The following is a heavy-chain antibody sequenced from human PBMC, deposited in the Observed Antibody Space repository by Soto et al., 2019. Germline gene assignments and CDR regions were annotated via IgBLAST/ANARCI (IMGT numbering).Heavy chain of an antibody. J-gene: IGHJ5*01. CDR2: ISSSSSYI. CDR3: AKDPRYCSGGTCFPEGEHWLDS. Sequence: GGSLRLSCAASGFTFRSYSINWVRQAPGKGLEWVSSISSSSSYIYYADSVEGRFTISRDNAKNSLYLQMNSLRVEDTAVYYCAKDPRYCSGGTCFPEGEHWLDSWGQGTLVTVSS. V-gene: IGHV3-21*01. CDR1: GFTFRSYS. D-gene: IGHD2-15*01.